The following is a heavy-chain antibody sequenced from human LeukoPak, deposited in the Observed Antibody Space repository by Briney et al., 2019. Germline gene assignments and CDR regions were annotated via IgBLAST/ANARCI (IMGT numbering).Heavy chain of an antibody. CDR2: INHSGST. Sequence: SETLSLTCAVYGGSFSGYYWSWIRQSPGKGLEWIGEINHSGSTNYNPSLKSRVTISVDTSKNQFSLKLSSVTAADTAVYYCARGSGYSSGWYTYWGQGTLVTVSS. V-gene: IGHV4-34*01. CDR1: GGSFSGYY. CDR3: ARGSGYSSGWYTY. D-gene: IGHD6-19*01. J-gene: IGHJ4*02.